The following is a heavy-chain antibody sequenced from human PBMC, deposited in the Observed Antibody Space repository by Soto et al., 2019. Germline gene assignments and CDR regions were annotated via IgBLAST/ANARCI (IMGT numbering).Heavy chain of an antibody. V-gene: IGHV3-15*07. CDR2: IKSKTAGGAI. CDR1: GFTFTDAW. CDR3: ATDGGR. Sequence: EVQLVESGGGLVKPGGSLRLSCAASGFTFTDAWMNWVRQAPGKGLEWVGRIKSKTAGGAIDYTTPVEGRVTISRDDSEHTLYLQMTSLKTEDTAVYYCATDGGRWGQGTLVTVSS. J-gene: IGHJ4*02.